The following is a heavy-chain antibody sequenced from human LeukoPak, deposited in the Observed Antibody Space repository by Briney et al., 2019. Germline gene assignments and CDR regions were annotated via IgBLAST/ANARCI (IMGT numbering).Heavy chain of an antibody. CDR3: ARGIVVVPAALSYFDY. Sequence: GGSLRLSRRPWWFTLKNYAMSWVRQAPGKGLEGGSAISGRGGSTYYADSVKGRFTISRDNSKNTLYLQMKTLRLEGMGVYYYARGIVVVPAALSYFDYWGQGTLVTVSS. D-gene: IGHD2-2*01. J-gene: IGHJ4*02. CDR1: WFTLKNYA. V-gene: IGHV3-23*01. CDR2: ISGRGGST.